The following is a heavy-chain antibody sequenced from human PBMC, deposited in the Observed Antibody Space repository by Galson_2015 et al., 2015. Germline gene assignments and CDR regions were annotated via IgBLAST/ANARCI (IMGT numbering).Heavy chain of an antibody. CDR3: AHTFWSGHYYFDY. D-gene: IGHD3-3*01. J-gene: IGHJ4*02. CDR1: GFTFSSYA. Sequence: SLRLSCAASGFTFSSYAMGWVRKAPGKGLEWVSVIGGSGVTTYYAESVKGRFTISRDNSKNTLYLQMNGLRAEDTAIYYCAHTFWSGHYYFDYWGQGTLVTVSS. V-gene: IGHV3-23*01. CDR2: IGGSGVTT.